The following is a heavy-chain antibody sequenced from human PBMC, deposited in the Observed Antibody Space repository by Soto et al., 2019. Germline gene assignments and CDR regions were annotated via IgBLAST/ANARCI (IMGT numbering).Heavy chain of an antibody. D-gene: IGHD4-17*01. Sequence: PSETLSLPLTVSGGSISRGGYHWSWIRQHPGKGLEWIGYIYYSGSTYYNPSLKSRVTISVDTSKNQFSLKLSSVTAADTAVYYCARGPHTVTSYYFDYWGQGTLVTVSS. CDR2: IYYSGST. CDR1: GGSISRGGYH. J-gene: IGHJ4*02. CDR3: ARGPHTVTSYYFDY. V-gene: IGHV4-31*03.